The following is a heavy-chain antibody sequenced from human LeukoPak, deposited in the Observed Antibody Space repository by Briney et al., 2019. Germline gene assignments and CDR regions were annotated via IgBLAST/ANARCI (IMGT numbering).Heavy chain of an antibody. Sequence: GGSLRLSCAASGFTVSSNYMSWVRQAPGKGLEWVSVIYSGGSTYYADSVKGRFTISRGNSKNTLYLQMNSLRAEDTAVYYCAREGYSSSWLHWGQGTLVTVSS. D-gene: IGHD6-13*01. CDR3: AREGYSSSWLH. V-gene: IGHV3-66*02. J-gene: IGHJ4*02. CDR2: IYSGGST. CDR1: GFTVSSNY.